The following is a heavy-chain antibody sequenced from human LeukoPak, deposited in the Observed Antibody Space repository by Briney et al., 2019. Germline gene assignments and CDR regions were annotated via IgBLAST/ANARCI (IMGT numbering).Heavy chain of an antibody. V-gene: IGHV1-2*02. CDR2: ISPNSGDT. CDR3: ARDQENNWFDP. J-gene: IGHJ5*02. CDR1: GYXCSDYY. Sequence: ASVKVSCKSSGYXCSDYYMHWVRQAPGQGLQWMGWISPNSGDTNYAQHFQGRVSMTWDTSISTAYMDLSRLRSDDTAVYYCARDQENNWFDPWGQGTLVTVSS.